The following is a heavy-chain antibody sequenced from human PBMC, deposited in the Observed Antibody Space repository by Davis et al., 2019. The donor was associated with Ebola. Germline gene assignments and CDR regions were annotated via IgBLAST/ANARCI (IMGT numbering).Heavy chain of an antibody. J-gene: IGHJ4*02. CDR2: IIPIFGTA. V-gene: IGHV1-69*13. CDR3: ATTIRGARYCSGGSCHGGLDY. Sequence: SVKVSCKASGGTFSSYAISWVRQAPGQGLEWMGGIIPIFGTANYAQKFQGRVTITADESTRTAYMDLSSLRSEDTAVYYCATTIRGARYCSGGSCHGGLDYWGQGTLVTVSS. D-gene: IGHD2-15*01. CDR1: GGTFSSYA.